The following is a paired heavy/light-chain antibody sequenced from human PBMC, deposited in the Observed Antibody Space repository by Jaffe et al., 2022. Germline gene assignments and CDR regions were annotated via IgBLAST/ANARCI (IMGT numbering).Light chain of an antibody. J-gene: IGKJ1*01. V-gene: IGKV2D-29*01. Sequence: DIVMTQTPLSLSVTPGQPASISCKSSQSLLHSNGKTKLYWFLQRPGQPPQLLIYEASKRFSGVTDRFSGSGSGTDFTLKISRVEAEDVGIYYCMQSVQLPRTFGQGTKVEIK. CDR3: MQSVQLPRT. CDR1: QSLLHSNGKTK. CDR2: EAS.
Heavy chain of an antibody. J-gene: IGHJ4*02. Sequence: EVLLVESGGGLVQPGGSLRLSCAASDFTFSTCDMNWVRQAPGKGLEWISSITTTGTRTYYTDSVKGRFTISRDNAKNSLFLQMTSLRAEDTALYYCARNGPTSELEYWGPGTRVTVSS. D-gene: IGHD1-26*01. CDR2: ITTTGTRT. CDR1: DFTFSTCD. V-gene: IGHV3-48*01. CDR3: ARNGPTSELEY.